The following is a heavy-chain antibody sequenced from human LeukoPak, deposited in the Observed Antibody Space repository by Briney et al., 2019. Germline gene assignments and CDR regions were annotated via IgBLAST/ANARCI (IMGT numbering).Heavy chain of an antibody. CDR2: IYYSGST. CDR3: ARAAYYDFWSGYPYGMDV. J-gene: IGHJ6*02. Sequence: SETLSLTCTVSGGSISSYYWSWIRQPPGKGLEWIGYIYYSGSTNYNPSLKSRVTISVDTSKNQFSLKLSSVTAADTAVYYCARAAYYDFWSGYPYGMDVWGQGTTVTVSS. CDR1: GGSISSYY. D-gene: IGHD3-3*01. V-gene: IGHV4-59*12.